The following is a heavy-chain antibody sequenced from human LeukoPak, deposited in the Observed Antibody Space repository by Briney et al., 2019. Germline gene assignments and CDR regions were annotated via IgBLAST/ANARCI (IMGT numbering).Heavy chain of an antibody. CDR1: GFTVSSNY. J-gene: IGHJ5*02. CDR2: IYSGGST. V-gene: IGHV3-53*01. Sequence: PGGSLRLSCAASGFTVSSNYMSWVRQAPGKGLEWVSVIYSGGSTYYADSVKGRFTISRDNSKNTLYLQMNSLRAEDTAVYYCAKVTGCCSSTSCYSWGQGTLVTVSS. D-gene: IGHD2-2*01. CDR3: AKVTGCCSSTSCYS.